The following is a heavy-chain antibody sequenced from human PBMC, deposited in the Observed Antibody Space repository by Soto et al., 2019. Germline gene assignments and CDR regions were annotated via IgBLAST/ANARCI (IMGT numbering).Heavy chain of an antibody. D-gene: IGHD6-6*01. V-gene: IGHV4-31*03. CDR3: ASGSSIAGLYYGMDV. J-gene: IGHJ6*02. CDR2: NYYSGIT. Sequence: QVQLQESGPGLVKPSQTLSLTCTVSGGSISSGGYYWTWIRQHPGKGLEWIGYNYYSGITYYNPSLKSGVTISLDTSKTQFSLKLSSVTAADTAVYYCASGSSIAGLYYGMDVWGQGTTVTVSS. CDR1: GGSISSGGYY.